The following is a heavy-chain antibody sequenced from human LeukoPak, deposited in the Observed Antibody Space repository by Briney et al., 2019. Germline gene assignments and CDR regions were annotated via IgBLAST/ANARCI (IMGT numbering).Heavy chain of an antibody. CDR3: ARVGTPMVTIVAPYYMDV. J-gene: IGHJ6*03. CDR2: ISYDGTNK. D-gene: IGHD5-18*01. V-gene: IGHV3-30*04. Sequence: TGGSLRLSCAASGFPFSSYAIHWVRQAPGKGLEWVAVISYDGTNKYYADSVQGRFTISRDNSKNTLYLQMNSLRAEDTAVFYCARVGTPMVTIVAPYYMDVWGKGTPVTVSS. CDR1: GFPFSSYA.